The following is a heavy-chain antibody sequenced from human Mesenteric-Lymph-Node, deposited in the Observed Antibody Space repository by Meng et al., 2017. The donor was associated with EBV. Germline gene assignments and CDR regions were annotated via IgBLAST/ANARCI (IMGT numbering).Heavy chain of an antibody. CDR1: GFSLSTSGVG. CDR2: VHWDGEK. Sequence: QITLKESGPTLVQPTQTLTLTCPFSGFSLSTSGVGVGWIRQRPGKALEWLALVHWDGEKHYSPSIKSRLTVTKDTSKIQVVLTMTTMDPVDTATYHCAHRPDVDATFDYWGQGTLVTVSS. J-gene: IGHJ4*02. D-gene: IGHD5-12*01. V-gene: IGHV2-5*02. CDR3: AHRPDVDATFDY.